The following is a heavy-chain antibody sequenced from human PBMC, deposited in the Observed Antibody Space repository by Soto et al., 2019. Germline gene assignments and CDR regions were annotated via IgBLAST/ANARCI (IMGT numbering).Heavy chain of an antibody. Sequence: ASVKVSCKASGYTFTGYYMHWVRQAPGQGLEWMGWINPNSGGTNYAQKLQGWVTMTRDTSISTAYMELSRLRSDDTAVYYCARDDCSGGSCYEANLDYWGQGTMVTVSS. CDR3: ARDDCSGGSCYEANLDY. D-gene: IGHD2-15*01. CDR1: GYTFTGYY. CDR2: INPNSGGT. V-gene: IGHV1-2*04. J-gene: IGHJ4*02.